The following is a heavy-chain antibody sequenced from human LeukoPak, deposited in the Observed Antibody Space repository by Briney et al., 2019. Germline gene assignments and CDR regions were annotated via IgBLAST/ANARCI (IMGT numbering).Heavy chain of an antibody. CDR3: ARAIYGGPFDY. Sequence: PSETLSLTCAVYGGSFSGYYWSWIRQPPGKGLECVANIKADGSEKHYVDSVKGRFTIYRDNGENSVYLQMNSLRAEDTAVYYCARAIYGGPFDYWGQGTLVTVSS. CDR2: IKADGSEK. J-gene: IGHJ4*02. V-gene: IGHV3-7*01. D-gene: IGHD4-17*01. CDR1: GGSFSGYY.